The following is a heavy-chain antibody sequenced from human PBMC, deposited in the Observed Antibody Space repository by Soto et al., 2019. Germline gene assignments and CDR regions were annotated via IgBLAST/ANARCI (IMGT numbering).Heavy chain of an antibody. CDR3: ARAYSGYDGCSFDY. CDR1: EFSLSINGLG. J-gene: IGHJ4*01. Sequence: QITLKESGPPLVKPTQTLTLTCTFSEFSLSINGLGVGWIRQPPGKALEWLALIYRDDDKRYSPSLMSRLTITKDTSKNQVVLTMTNMDPMDTATYYCARAYSGYDGCSFDYWGHGTLVTVSS. D-gene: IGHD5-12*01. V-gene: IGHV2-5*02. CDR2: IYRDDDK.